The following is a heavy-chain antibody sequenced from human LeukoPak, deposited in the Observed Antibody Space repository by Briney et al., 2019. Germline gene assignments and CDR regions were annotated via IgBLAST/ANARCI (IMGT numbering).Heavy chain of an antibody. CDR2: FDPEDGET. V-gene: IGHV1-24*01. CDR1: GYTLTELS. CDR3: ATDRGGVDYGEYVGYFQH. J-gene: IGHJ1*01. D-gene: IGHD4-17*01. Sequence: ASVKVSCKVSGYTLTELSMHWVRQAPGKGLEWMGGFDPEDGETIYAQKFQGRVTMTEDTSTDTAYMELSSLRSEDTAGYYCATDRGGVDYGEYVGYFQHWGQGTLVTVSS.